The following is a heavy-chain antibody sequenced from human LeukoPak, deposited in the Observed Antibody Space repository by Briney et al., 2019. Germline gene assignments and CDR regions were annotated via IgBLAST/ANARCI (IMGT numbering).Heavy chain of an antibody. Sequence: GSLRLSCAASGFTFSSYAMHWVRQAPGKGLEWVAVISYDGSNKYYADSVKGRFTISRDNSKNTLYLQMNSLRAEDTAVYYCAPWRGSCYSGPTPCEFDYWGQGTLVTVSS. V-gene: IGHV3-30*04. CDR1: GFTFSSYA. D-gene: IGHD2-15*01. CDR2: ISYDGSNK. J-gene: IGHJ4*02. CDR3: APWRGSCYSGPTPCEFDY.